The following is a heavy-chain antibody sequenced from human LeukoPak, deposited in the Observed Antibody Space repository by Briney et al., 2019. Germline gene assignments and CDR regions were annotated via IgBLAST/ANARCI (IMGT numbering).Heavy chain of an antibody. CDR2: IYYSGST. CDR3: ARGLLDGYTHPAAFDI. CDR1: GYSISSGYY. Sequence: SETLSLTCAVSGYSISSGYYWGWIRQPPGKGPEWIGYIYYSGSTNYNPSLKSRVTISVDTSKNQFSLKLSSVTAADTAVYYCARGLLDGYTHPAAFDIWGQGTMVTVSS. D-gene: IGHD5-24*01. V-gene: IGHV4-61*01. J-gene: IGHJ3*02.